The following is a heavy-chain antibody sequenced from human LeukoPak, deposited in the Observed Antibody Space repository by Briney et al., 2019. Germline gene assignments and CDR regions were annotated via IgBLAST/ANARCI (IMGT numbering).Heavy chain of an antibody. D-gene: IGHD2-15*01. J-gene: IGHJ4*02. V-gene: IGHV3-23*01. Sequence: PSGGSLRLSCAASGFTFSSYAMSWVRQAPGKGLKWVSAISGSGGSTYYADSVKGRFTISRDNSKNTLYLQMNSLRAEDTAVYYCAIGLGYCSGGSCYSWGQGTLVTVSS. CDR3: AIGLGYCSGGSCYS. CDR1: GFTFSSYA. CDR2: ISGSGGST.